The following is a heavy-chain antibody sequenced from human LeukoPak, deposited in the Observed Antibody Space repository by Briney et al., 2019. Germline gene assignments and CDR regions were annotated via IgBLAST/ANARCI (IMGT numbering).Heavy chain of an antibody. J-gene: IGHJ4*02. V-gene: IGHV1-58*02. CDR2: IVVGSGNT. CDR3: AADPLSRDGYNGPFDY. D-gene: IGHD5-24*01. CDR1: GYTFSGYY. Sequence: SVKVSCKASGYTFSGYYMRWVRQARGQRLEWIGWIVVGSGNTNYAQKFQERVTITRDMSTSTAYMELSSLRSEDTAVYYCAADPLSRDGYNGPFDYWGQGTLVTVSS.